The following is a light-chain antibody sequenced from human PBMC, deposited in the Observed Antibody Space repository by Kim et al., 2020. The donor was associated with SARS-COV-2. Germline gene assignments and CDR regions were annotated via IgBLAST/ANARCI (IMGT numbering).Light chain of an antibody. J-gene: IGKJ1*01. Sequence: EIVLTQSPGTLSLSPGERATLSCRASQSISTNVVCTQHKPGPSPRLLIYGASSRATGIPDRFSGSGSVTDFTLSITGLGPEDFAVYYCHQYAGAPWTLGQGTKVDIK. CDR3: HQYAGAPWT. CDR1: QSISTN. V-gene: IGKV3-20*01. CDR2: GAS.